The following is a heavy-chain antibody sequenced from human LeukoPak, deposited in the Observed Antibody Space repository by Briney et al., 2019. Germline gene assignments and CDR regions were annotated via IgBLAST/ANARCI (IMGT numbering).Heavy chain of an antibody. J-gene: IGHJ4*02. CDR2: ICYSGST. Sequence: PSETLSLTCTVSGGSISSYYCSWIRQPPGKGLEWIGYICYSGSTNYNPSLKSRVSISVDTSKNQFSLKLSSVTAADTAVYYCARSYGSGSFYYFDYWGQGTLVTVSS. CDR3: ARSYGSGSFYYFDY. D-gene: IGHD3-10*01. CDR1: GGSISSYY. V-gene: IGHV4-59*01.